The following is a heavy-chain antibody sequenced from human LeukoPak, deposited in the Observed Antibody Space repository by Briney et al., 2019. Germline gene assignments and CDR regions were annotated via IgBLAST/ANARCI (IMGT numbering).Heavy chain of an antibody. CDR2: VRYDGSDE. V-gene: IGHV3-30*02. J-gene: IGHJ5*02. D-gene: IGHD5-24*01. CDR1: GFTFSGYG. CDR3: AKDGERWLQLGVIYDGWIDH. Sequence: GGSLRLSCAASGFTFSGYGRQWVRQPPGKGVEWVAFVRYDGSDEKYADSVKGRFTISRDTFRLYVNMKSLRIEDTAVYYCAKDGERWLQLGVIYDGWIDHWGQGTLVTVSS.